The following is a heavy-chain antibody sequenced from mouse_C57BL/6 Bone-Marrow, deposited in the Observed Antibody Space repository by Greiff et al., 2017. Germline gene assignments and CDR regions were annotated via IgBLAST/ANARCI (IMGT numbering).Heavy chain of an antibody. CDR2: IDPNSGGT. Sequence: VQLQQPGAELVQPGASVKLSCKASGYTFTSYWMHWVQQRPGRGLAWIGRIDPNSGGTTSYETFKSQATLTVDTPSSTAYMQLSSLTSEDSAVYYCERFGAYWGQGTLVTVSA. V-gene: IGHV1-72*01. J-gene: IGHJ3*01. CDR1: GYTFTSYW. CDR3: ERFGAY.